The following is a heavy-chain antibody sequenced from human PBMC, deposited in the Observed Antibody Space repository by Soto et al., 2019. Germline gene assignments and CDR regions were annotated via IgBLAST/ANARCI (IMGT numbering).Heavy chain of an antibody. CDR1: GFIFTDYS. Sequence: QVQLVESGGGLVEPGGSLRLSCSASGFIFTDYSMTWIRQAPARGLEWVSYISNGDETTQYADSVKGRFSVSRDNAKKVLFLQMNSLRVDDTAVYYCARDPKRRDGYNFDSWGRGALVTVSS. D-gene: IGHD5-12*01. J-gene: IGHJ4*02. CDR3: ARDPKRRDGYNFDS. CDR2: ISNGDETT. V-gene: IGHV3-11*01.